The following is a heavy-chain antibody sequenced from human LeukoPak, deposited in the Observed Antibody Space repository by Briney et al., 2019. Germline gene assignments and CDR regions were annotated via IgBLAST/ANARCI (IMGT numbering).Heavy chain of an antibody. CDR1: GFTFSSYS. CDR2: ITGSSRTI. Sequence: GGSLRLSCAASGFTFSSYSMNWVRQAPGKGLEWVSYITGSSRTIYYADSEKGRFTISRDNAKNSLYLQMNSLRDEDTAVYYCARDGGSSWEIDYWGQGTLVTVSS. J-gene: IGHJ4*02. V-gene: IGHV3-48*02. D-gene: IGHD6-13*01. CDR3: ARDGGSSWEIDY.